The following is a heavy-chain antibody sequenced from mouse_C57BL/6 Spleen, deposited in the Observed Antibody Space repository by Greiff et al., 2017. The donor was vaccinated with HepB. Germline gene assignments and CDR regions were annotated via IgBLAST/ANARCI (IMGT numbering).Heavy chain of an antibody. CDR1: GFTFSSYA. CDR2: ISDGGSYT. V-gene: IGHV5-4*01. J-gene: IGHJ4*01. Sequence: VESGGGLVKPGGSLKLSCAASGFTFSSYAMSWVRQTPEKRLEWVATISDGGSYTYYPDNVKGRFTISRDNAKNNLYLQMSHLKSEDTAMYYCARGGYAMDYWGQGTSVTVSS. CDR3: ARGGYAMDY.